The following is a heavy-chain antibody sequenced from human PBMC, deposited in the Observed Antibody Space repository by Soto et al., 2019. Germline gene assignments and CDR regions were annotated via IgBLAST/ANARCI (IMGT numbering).Heavy chain of an antibody. V-gene: IGHV1-69*08. D-gene: IGHD3-9*01. Sequence: QVQLVQSGAEVKKPGSSVKVSCKASGGTFSSYTISWVRQAPGQGLEWMGRIIPILGIANYAQKFQGRVTITADKSTSTAYMELSSLRSEDTAVYYCGRESRDYDILTGYPPYYGMDVWGQGTTVTVSS. CDR1: GGTFSSYT. CDR2: IIPILGIA. CDR3: GRESRDYDILTGYPPYYGMDV. J-gene: IGHJ6*02.